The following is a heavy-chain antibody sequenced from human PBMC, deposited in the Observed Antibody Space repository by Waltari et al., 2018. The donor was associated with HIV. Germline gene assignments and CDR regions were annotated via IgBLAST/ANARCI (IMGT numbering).Heavy chain of an antibody. CDR3: ARGLRLGELSLYKYAFDI. V-gene: IGHV4-4*07. J-gene: IGHJ3*02. Sequence: QVQLEESGPGLVKPSETLSLTCTVSGGSISSYYWSWIRLPAWKGLEWIGRIYTSGSTNYNHSLKSRVTLSVDTSMNQFSLKLSSVTAADTAVYYCARGLRLGELSLYKYAFDIWGQGTMVTVSS. CDR1: GGSISSYY. CDR2: IYTSGST. D-gene: IGHD3-16*02.